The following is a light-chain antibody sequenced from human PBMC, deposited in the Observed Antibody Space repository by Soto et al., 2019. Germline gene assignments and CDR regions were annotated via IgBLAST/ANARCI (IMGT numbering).Light chain of an antibody. CDR2: KAS. Sequence: DIQMTHSPSTLSASVGDRVTITCRASQSISSWLAWYQQKPGKAPKLLIYKASTLESGVPSRFSGSGSGTEFTLTISSLQPDDFATYYCQQYKSYSSTFGQGTKVDIK. CDR3: QQYKSYSST. J-gene: IGKJ1*01. CDR1: QSISSW. V-gene: IGKV1-5*03.